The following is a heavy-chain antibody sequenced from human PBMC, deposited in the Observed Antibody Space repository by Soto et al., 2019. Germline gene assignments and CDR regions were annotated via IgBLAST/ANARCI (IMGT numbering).Heavy chain of an antibody. Sequence: RASVKVSCKASGFTFTSSAVQWVRQARGQRLEWIGWIVVGSGNTNYAQKFQERVTITRDMSTSTAYMELSSLRSEDTAVYYCAAGGYGDYQDYYYGMDVWGQGTTVPVSS. CDR2: IVVGSGNT. CDR1: GFTFTSSA. V-gene: IGHV1-58*01. CDR3: AAGGYGDYQDYYYGMDV. D-gene: IGHD4-17*01. J-gene: IGHJ6*02.